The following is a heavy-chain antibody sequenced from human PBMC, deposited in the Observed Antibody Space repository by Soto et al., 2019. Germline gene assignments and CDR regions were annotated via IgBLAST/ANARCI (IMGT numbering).Heavy chain of an antibody. CDR3: SRDYDSSGYKTYYYYGMDV. D-gene: IGHD3-22*01. Sequence: ASVKVSCKASGYTFTSYGISWVRQVPGQGLEWMGWISAYNGNTNYAQKIQGRVTMTTDTSTSTAYMEMRSLRSDDTAVYYCSRDYDSSGYKTYYYYGMDVWGQGTTVTVSS. J-gene: IGHJ6*02. CDR2: ISAYNGNT. CDR1: GYTFTSYG. V-gene: IGHV1-18*01.